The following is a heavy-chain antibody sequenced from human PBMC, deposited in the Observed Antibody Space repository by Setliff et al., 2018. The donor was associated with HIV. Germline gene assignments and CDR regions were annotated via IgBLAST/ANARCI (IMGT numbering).Heavy chain of an antibody. CDR1: GYTFTSYA. D-gene: IGHD6-19*01. J-gene: IGHJ3*02. V-gene: IGHV1-3*01. Sequence: ASVKVSCKASGYTFTSYAMHWVRQAPGQSLEWMGWINAGNGNTKYSQKFQGRVTITRDTSASTAYMELSSLRSEDTAVYYCAREGQWLDMGDAFDIWGQGTMVTVSS. CDR2: INAGNGNT. CDR3: AREGQWLDMGDAFDI.